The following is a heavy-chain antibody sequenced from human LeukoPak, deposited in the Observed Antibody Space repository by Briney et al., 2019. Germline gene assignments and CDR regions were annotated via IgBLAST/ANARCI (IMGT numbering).Heavy chain of an antibody. CDR1: GFTFTNYN. Sequence: ASVKVSCKASGFTFTNYNLRWVLQAPGQRLEWMGIINPSGGSTNYAQNFQGRVTMTRDTSTSTVYMELSSLRSEDTAVYYCARAVLLGSDAFDIWGQGTMVTVSS. V-gene: IGHV1-46*01. J-gene: IGHJ3*02. CDR3: ARAVLLGSDAFDI. D-gene: IGHD1-26*01. CDR2: INPSGGST.